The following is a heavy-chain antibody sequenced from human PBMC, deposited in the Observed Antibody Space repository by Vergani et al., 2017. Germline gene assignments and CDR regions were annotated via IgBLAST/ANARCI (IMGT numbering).Heavy chain of an antibody. D-gene: IGHD6-13*01. CDR3: ARGTRSSSLYRSEILIWFDP. CDR1: GITFSSYS. V-gene: IGHV3-21*01. Sequence: EVQLVESGGGLVKPGGSLRLSCAASGITFSSYSMNWVRQAPGKGLEWVSSISSSSSYIYYADSVKGRFTISRDNSKNSLYLQMNSLRAEDTAVYYCARGTRSSSLYRSEILIWFDPWGQGTLVTVSS. J-gene: IGHJ5*02. CDR2: ISSSSSYI.